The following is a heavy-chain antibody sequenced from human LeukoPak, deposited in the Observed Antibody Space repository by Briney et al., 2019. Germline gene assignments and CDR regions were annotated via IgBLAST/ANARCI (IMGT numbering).Heavy chain of an antibody. CDR3: ARVYGNDAFDI. CDR1: VGTLSSYA. D-gene: IGHD2-8*01. Sequence: SVKVSCRASVGTLSSYAISWVRQAPGRGLEWMGRIIPIFGTANYAQKFQGRVTITADKSTSTAYMELSSLRSEDTAVYYCARVYGNDAFDIWGQGTMVTVSS. J-gene: IGHJ3*02. V-gene: IGHV1-69*06. CDR2: IIPIFGTA.